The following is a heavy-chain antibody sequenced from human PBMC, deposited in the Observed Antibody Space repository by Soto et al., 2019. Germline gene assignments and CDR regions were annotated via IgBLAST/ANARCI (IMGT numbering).Heavy chain of an antibody. V-gene: IGHV3-49*03. CDR2: IRSKAYGGTT. D-gene: IGHD2-15*01. J-gene: IGHJ6*02. CDR1: GFTFGDYA. Sequence: GGSLRLSCTASGFTFGDYAMSWFRQAPGKGLEWVGFIRSKAYGGTTEYAASVKGRFTISRDDSKSIAYLQMNSLKTEDTAVYYCTREGEYCSGGSCRRYYYYGMDVWGQGTTVTVSS. CDR3: TREGEYCSGGSCRRYYYYGMDV.